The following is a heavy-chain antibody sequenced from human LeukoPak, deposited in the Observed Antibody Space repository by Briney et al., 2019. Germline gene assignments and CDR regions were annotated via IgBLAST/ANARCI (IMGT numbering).Heavy chain of an antibody. Sequence: AGGSLRLSCAASGFTFSTYSMCWVRQAPGKGLEWVSSISSSSSYIYYADSVKGRFTISRDNAKHSLYLQMTSLRAEDTAVYYCAREGAYRRLPVDWGQGTLVTVSS. CDR1: GFTFSTYS. CDR2: ISSSSSYI. J-gene: IGHJ4*02. D-gene: IGHD5-18*01. V-gene: IGHV3-21*01. CDR3: AREGAYRRLPVD.